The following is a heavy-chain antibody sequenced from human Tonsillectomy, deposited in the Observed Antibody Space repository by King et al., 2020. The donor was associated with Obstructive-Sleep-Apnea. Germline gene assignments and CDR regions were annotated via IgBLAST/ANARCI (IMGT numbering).Heavy chain of an antibody. Sequence: VQLVESGAEVKKPGASVKVSCKASGYTFTSYYMHWVRQAPGQGLEWMGIINPSGGSTSYAQTFQGRVTMTRDTSTSTVYMELSSLRSEDTAVYYCARAYYDSSGYYGAFDIWGQGTMVTVSS. CDR1: GYTFTSYY. D-gene: IGHD3-22*01. J-gene: IGHJ3*02. V-gene: IGHV1-46*03. CDR3: ARAYYDSSGYYGAFDI. CDR2: INPSGGST.